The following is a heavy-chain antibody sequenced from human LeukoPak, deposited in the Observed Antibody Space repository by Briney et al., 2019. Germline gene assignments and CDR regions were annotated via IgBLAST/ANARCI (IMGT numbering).Heavy chain of an antibody. CDR3: ATDDVVVRSFDY. J-gene: IGHJ4*02. D-gene: IGHD2-2*01. CDR2: IYYSGST. CDR1: GGSISSGSYY. Sequence: NPSETLSLTCTVSGGSISSGSYYWGWIRQPPGKGLEWIGGIYYSGSTYYNPSLKSRVTISVDTSKNQFSLKLSSVTAADTAVYYCATDDVVVRSFDYWGQGTLVTVSS. V-gene: IGHV4-39*02.